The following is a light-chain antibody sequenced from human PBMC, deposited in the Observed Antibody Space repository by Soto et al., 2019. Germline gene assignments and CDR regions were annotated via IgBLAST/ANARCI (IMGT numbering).Light chain of an antibody. CDR3: SSYGSSRTLV. Sequence: QSALTQPASVSGSPGQSITIFCTGTSSDVGGYNYVSWYQQHPGKAPKLIIYEVSKRPSGVSNRFSGSKSGNTASLTISGLQADDEADYYCSSYGSSRTLVFGGGTKVTVL. V-gene: IGLV2-14*01. CDR1: SSDVGGYNY. CDR2: EVS. J-gene: IGLJ2*01.